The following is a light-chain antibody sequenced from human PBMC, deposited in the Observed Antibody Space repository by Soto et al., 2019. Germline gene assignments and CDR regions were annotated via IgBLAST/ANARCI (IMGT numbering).Light chain of an antibody. J-gene: IGLJ2*01. CDR2: DNN. CDR1: SSNIAKNF. Sequence: QSVLTQPPSMSAAPGQKVTISCSGSSSNIAKNFVSWYQQLPGTAPKLLIYDNNKRPSGIPDRFSASKSGTSATLGITGLQTGDEADYHCGTWDSSLSSVVFGGGTKLTVL. CDR3: GTWDSSLSSVV. V-gene: IGLV1-51*01.